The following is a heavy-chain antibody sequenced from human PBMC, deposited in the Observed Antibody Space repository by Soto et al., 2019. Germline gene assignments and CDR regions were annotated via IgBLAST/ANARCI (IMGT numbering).Heavy chain of an antibody. D-gene: IGHD1-1*01. V-gene: IGHV3-21*01. Sequence: PGGSLRLSCAASGFIFSSYSMNWVRQAPGKGLEWVSSISSSSSYIYYADSVKGRFTISRDNAKNSLYLQMNSLRAEDTAVYYCARVMRTGTSLYYRGQGTLVTGSS. CDR2: ISSSSSYI. CDR3: ARVMRTGTSLYY. J-gene: IGHJ4*02. CDR1: GFIFSSYS.